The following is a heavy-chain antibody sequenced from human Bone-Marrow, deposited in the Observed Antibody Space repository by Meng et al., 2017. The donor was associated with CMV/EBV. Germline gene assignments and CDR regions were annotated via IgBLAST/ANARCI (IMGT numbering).Heavy chain of an antibody. V-gene: IGHV3-49*04. J-gene: IGHJ6*02. CDR2: IRSKAYGGTT. Sequence: GESLKISCAASGFTFSDFAIHWVRQAPGKGLEWVGFIRSKAYGGTTEYAASVKGRFTISRDDSKSIAYLQMNSLKTEDTAVYYCTREARLRDFWSGYYTYYYGMDVWGQGTTVTVSS. CDR3: TREARLRDFWSGYYTYYYGMDV. D-gene: IGHD3-3*01. CDR1: GFTFSDFA.